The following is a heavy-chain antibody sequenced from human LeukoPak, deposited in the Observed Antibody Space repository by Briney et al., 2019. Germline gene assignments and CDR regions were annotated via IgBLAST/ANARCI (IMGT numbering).Heavy chain of an antibody. CDR1: GFTFSSYA. D-gene: IGHD3-10*01. Sequence: GSLRLSCAASGFTFSSYAMSWIRQPPGKGLEWIGEIYYSGSTNYNPSLKSRVTISLDTSKNQFSLKLSSVTAADTAVYYCARRGGSGRSFDSWGQGTLVTVSS. CDR2: IYYSGST. J-gene: IGHJ4*02. CDR3: ARRGGSGRSFDS. V-gene: IGHV4-59*01.